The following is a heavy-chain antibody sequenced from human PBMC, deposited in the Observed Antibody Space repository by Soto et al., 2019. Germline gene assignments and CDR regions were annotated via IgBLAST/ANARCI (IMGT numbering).Heavy chain of an antibody. CDR2: INHVGTT. D-gene: IGHD3-10*01. Sequence: SSETLSLTCAVSGGSFSGYYCNWIRQPPGKGLEWIGEINHVGTTTYNPSLKSRVTITLDTSKSQTSLTLNSLTAADTAVYQCARGGVRFHYAMDVWGLGTTVTVYS. CDR1: GGSFSGYY. CDR3: ARGGVRFHYAMDV. V-gene: IGHV4-34*01. J-gene: IGHJ6*02.